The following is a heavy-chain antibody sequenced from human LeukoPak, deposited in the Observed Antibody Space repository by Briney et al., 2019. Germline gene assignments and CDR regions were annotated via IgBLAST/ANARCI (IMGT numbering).Heavy chain of an antibody. CDR1: GFTFSSYG. V-gene: IGHV3-30*03. CDR2: ISYDGSNK. D-gene: IGHD2-2*01. J-gene: IGHJ6*02. CDR3: ARDGEDCSSTSCRSSYYYYGMDV. Sequence: GGSLRLSCAASGFTFSSYGMHWVRQAPGKGLEWVAVISYDGSNKYYADSVKGRFTISRDNSKNTLYLQMNSLRAEDTAVYYCARDGEDCSSTSCRSSYYYYGMDVWGQGTTVTVSS.